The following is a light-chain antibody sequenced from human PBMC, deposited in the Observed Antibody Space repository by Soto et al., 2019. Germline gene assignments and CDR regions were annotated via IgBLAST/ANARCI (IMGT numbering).Light chain of an antibody. CDR1: SSDVGGYNY. CDR3: SSYTSSTAYV. CDR2: EVS. Sequence: QSALTQPASVSGSPGQSITISCTGTSSDVGGYNYVSWYQLHPGKAPKFMVYEVSNRPSGVSNRFSGPKSGNTASLTISGLQAEDEADYYCSSYTSSTAYVFGTGTKVTVL. V-gene: IGLV2-14*01. J-gene: IGLJ1*01.